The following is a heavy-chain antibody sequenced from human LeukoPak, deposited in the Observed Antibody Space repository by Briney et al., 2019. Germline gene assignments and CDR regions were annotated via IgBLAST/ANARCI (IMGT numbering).Heavy chain of an antibody. V-gene: IGHV3-7*01. CDR1: GFTFRNYW. Sequence: GGSLRLSCAASGFTFRNYWMSWVRQAPGKGLEWVANINHDGSEIYYVDSVKGRFTISRDNARNSVHLQMNSLSPEDTAVYYCARDPKYCAGGACFVAHFDDWGQGVLVTVSS. D-gene: IGHD2-8*02. CDR2: INHDGSEI. CDR3: ARDPKYCAGGACFVAHFDD. J-gene: IGHJ4*02.